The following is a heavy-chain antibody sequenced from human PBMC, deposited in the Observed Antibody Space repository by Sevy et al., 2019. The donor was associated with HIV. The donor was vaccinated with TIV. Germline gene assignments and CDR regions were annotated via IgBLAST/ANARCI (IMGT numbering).Heavy chain of an antibody. CDR1: GYILTQLS. D-gene: IGHD3-22*01. J-gene: IGHJ4*02. CDR3: ATTKDYYESSGDPFDY. V-gene: IGHV1-24*01. Sequence: ASVKVSCKVSGYILTQLSMHWVRLTPGKGLEWMASFDPEDAKTVYSQKFQGRLSMTEDTSTHTAYMELSSLRSEDTAVYYCATTKDYYESSGDPFDYWGQRTLVTVSS. CDR2: FDPEDAKT.